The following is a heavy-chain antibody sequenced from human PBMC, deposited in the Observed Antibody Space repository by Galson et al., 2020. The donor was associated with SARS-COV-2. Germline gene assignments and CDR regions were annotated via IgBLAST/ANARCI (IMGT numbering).Heavy chain of an antibody. J-gene: IGHJ4*02. CDR1: VYNFDTYW. CDR2: IDPSDSYT. V-gene: IGHV5-10-1*01. Sequence: GESLKISCEGSVYNFDTYWISWVRQMPGKGLQWTGRIDPSDSYTNYSPSFEGHVTISVDKSISTAYLQWGTLQASDTGMYYCARQRYGGYDFDYWGQGTLVTVSS. D-gene: IGHD3-22*01. CDR3: ARQRYGGYDFDY.